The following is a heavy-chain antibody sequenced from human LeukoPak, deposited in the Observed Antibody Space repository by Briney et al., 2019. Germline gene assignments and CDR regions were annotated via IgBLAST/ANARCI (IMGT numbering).Heavy chain of an antibody. Sequence: PGGSLRLSCAASGFTFSSYGMYWVRQAPGKGLKWVAYIRSDGGDKVYVDSVKGRFTVSRDNSKNTLYLQMNGLRADDTAVYYCAKDGTNYDLDYWGQGTLVTVSS. CDR1: GFTFSSYG. CDR3: AKDGTNYDLDY. CDR2: IRSDGGDK. J-gene: IGHJ4*02. D-gene: IGHD1-14*01. V-gene: IGHV3-30*02.